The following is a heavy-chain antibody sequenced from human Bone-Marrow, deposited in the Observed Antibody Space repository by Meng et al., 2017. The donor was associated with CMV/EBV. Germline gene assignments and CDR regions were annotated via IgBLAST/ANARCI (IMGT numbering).Heavy chain of an antibody. CDR2: IYSGGST. CDR3: AKDQMSGRYAPFR. D-gene: IGHD1-26*01. J-gene: IGHJ4*02. Sequence: GGSLRLSCAASGFTVSSNYMSWVRQAPGKGLEWVSVIYSGGSTYYAASVKGRFTISSDNSKDTLYLQMNSLRAEDTAVYYCAKDQMSGRYAPFRWGRGTLVTVSS. V-gene: IGHV3-53*01. CDR1: GFTVSSNY.